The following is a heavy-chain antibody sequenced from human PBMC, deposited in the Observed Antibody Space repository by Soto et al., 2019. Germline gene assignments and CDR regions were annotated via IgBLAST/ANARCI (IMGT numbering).Heavy chain of an antibody. Sequence: EVQLVESGGGLVQPGGSLRLSCAASGFTFSSYWMSWVRQAPGKGLEWVANIKQDGSEKYHVDSVKGRFAISRDNAKNSLYLQMNSLRAEDTAVYYCARWKTVGIVVVPAVGFDYWGQGTLVTVSS. V-gene: IGHV3-7*01. D-gene: IGHD2-2*01. CDR3: ARWKTVGIVVVPAVGFDY. CDR2: IKQDGSEK. CDR1: GFTFSSYW. J-gene: IGHJ4*02.